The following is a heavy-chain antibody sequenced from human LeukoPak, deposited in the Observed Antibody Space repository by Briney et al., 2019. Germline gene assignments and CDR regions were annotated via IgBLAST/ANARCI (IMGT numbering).Heavy chain of an antibody. CDR3: ARDSSGYYRLDY. D-gene: IGHD3-22*01. Sequence: PSETLSLTCTVSGGSISSGDYYWSWIRQPPGKGLEWIGYIYYSGSTYYNPSLKSRVTISVDTSKNQFSLKPSSVTAADTAVYYCARDSSGYYRLDYWGQGTLVTVSS. V-gene: IGHV4-30-4*01. J-gene: IGHJ4*02. CDR2: IYYSGST. CDR1: GGSISSGDYY.